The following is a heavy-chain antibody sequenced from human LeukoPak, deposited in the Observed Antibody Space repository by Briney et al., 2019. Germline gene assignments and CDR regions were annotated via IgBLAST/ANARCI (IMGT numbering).Heavy chain of an antibody. V-gene: IGHV3-53*01. D-gene: IGHD5-12*01. CDR2: IYNTGST. J-gene: IGHJ6*03. Sequence: GGSLRLSCAASGFTVSSNYMGWVRQAPGKGLEWVSVIYNTGSTYYADSVKGRFTISRDNSKNTLYLQMNSLRVEDTAVYYCAREASKSGYDYYYYYYMDVWGKGTTVTVSS. CDR3: AREASKSGYDYYYYYYMDV. CDR1: GFTVSSNY.